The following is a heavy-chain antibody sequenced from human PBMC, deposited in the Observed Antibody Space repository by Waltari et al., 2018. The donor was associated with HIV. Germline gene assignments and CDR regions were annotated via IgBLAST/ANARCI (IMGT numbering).Heavy chain of an antibody. CDR2: ISPFDSDT. D-gene: IGHD3-22*01. CDR1: GYTFTNYW. J-gene: IGHJ3*02. Sequence: EVQLVQSGAEVRKSGESLKISCKASGYTFTNYWIAWVRQMSGEGLEWMGIISPFDSDTRYNPSFEGQITISADKSLATAYLEWSNLNASDAAIYYCARLFYYDTTGYINNAFDIWGQGTVVTV. CDR3: ARLFYYDTTGYINNAFDI. V-gene: IGHV5-51*03.